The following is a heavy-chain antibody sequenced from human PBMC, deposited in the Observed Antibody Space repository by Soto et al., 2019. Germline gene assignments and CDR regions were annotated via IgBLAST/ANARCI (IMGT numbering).Heavy chain of an antibody. CDR2: INPNSGGT. V-gene: IGHV1-2*04. J-gene: IGHJ4*02. D-gene: IGHD3-22*01. CDR3: ARAFRYGGSGYYFDY. Sequence: ASVKVSCKASGYRFTGYYVRWVRQAPGQGLEWMGWINPNSGGTNYAQNFQGLVSMIRDMSSSTAYMDLSSLRSDDTAVYYCARAFRYGGSGYYFDYWGQGTPVTVSS. CDR1: GYRFTGYY.